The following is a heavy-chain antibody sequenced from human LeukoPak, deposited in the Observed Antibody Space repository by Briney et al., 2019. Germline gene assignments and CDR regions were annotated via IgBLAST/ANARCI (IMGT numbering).Heavy chain of an antibody. CDR3: ARSYGRGAFDI. CDR1: GGSISSYY. Sequence: SETLSLTCTVSGGSISSYYWSWIRQPPGKGLEWIGYIYYSGSTNYNPSLKSRVTISVDTSKNQFSLKLSSLTAADTAVYYCARSYGRGAFDIWGQGTMVTVSS. D-gene: IGHD5-18*01. V-gene: IGHV4-59*08. CDR2: IYYSGST. J-gene: IGHJ3*02.